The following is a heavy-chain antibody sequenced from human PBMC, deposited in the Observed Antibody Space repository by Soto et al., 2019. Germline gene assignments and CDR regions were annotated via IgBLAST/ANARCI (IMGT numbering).Heavy chain of an antibody. Sequence: GGSLRLSCAASGFTFSSSTMRWVRQAPGKGLEWVSSFSGSTGNTYYADSVKGRFTVSRDNSKNTLYLQMNSLRAEDTALYYCAKGLCSGGICYGTDWGQGTLVTSPQ. CDR3: AKGLCSGGICYGTD. CDR1: GFTFSSST. J-gene: IGHJ4*02. CDR2: FSGSTGNT. D-gene: IGHD2-15*01. V-gene: IGHV3-23*01.